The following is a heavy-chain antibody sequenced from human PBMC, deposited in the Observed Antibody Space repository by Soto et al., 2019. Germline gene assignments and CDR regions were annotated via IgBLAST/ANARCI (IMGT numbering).Heavy chain of an antibody. Sequence: ASVQVSCKPSGYTLTNYAIHWVRQAAGQGLEWLAWIDPGSGKATYSQKVQGRLILSRDNSASTFYMDLTSLTSEDTAVYFCTRDLNGGNPFDYWGQGALVTVSS. CDR3: TRDLNGGNPFDY. CDR1: GYTLTNYA. V-gene: IGHV1-3*01. CDR2: IDPGSGKA. D-gene: IGHD2-8*01. J-gene: IGHJ4*02.